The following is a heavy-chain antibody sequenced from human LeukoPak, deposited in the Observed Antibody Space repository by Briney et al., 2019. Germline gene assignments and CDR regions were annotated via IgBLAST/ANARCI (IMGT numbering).Heavy chain of an antibody. V-gene: IGHV3-21*01. J-gene: IGHJ4*02. CDR3: ARDSCSGGSCYSDY. D-gene: IGHD2-15*01. Sequence: PGGSLRLSCASSGFTFSSYAMHWVRQAPGKGLEWVSSISSTGSYIYYADSVKGRFTISRDNAKNSLYLQMNSLRAEDTAVYYCARDSCSGGSCYSDYWGQGTLVTVSS. CDR2: ISSTGSYI. CDR1: GFTFSSYA.